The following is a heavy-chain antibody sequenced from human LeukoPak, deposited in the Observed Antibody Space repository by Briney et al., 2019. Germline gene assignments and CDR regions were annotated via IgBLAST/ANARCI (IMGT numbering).Heavy chain of an antibody. Sequence: KPSETLSLTRAVYGGSFSGYYWSWIRQPPGKGLEWIGEINHSGSANYNPSLKSRVTISVDTSKNQFSLKLSSVTAADTAVYYCARRTRRGIAARPEVFDYWGQGTLVTVSS. V-gene: IGHV4-34*01. CDR1: GGSFSGYY. CDR3: ARRTRRGIAARPEVFDY. D-gene: IGHD6-6*01. J-gene: IGHJ4*02. CDR2: INHSGSA.